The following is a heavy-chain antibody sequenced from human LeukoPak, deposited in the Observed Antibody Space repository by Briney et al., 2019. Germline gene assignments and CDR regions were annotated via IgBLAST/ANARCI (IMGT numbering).Heavy chain of an antibody. V-gene: IGHV1-8*01. CDR3: ARGNYYDSSGYYYFDY. CDR1: GYTFTSYD. CDR2: MNPNSGNT. Sequence: GASVKVSCKASGYTFTSYDINWVRQATGQGLEWMGWMNPNSGNTGYAQKFQGRVTITADESTSTAYMELSSLRSEDTAVYYCARGNYYDSSGYYYFDYWGQGTLVTVSS. J-gene: IGHJ4*02. D-gene: IGHD3-22*01.